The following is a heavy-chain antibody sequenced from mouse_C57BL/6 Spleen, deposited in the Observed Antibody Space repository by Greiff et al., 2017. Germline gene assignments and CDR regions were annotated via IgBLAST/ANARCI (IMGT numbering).Heavy chain of an antibody. CDR2: IYPGDGDT. CDR1: GYAFSSSW. V-gene: IGHV1-82*01. D-gene: IGHD1-1*01. CDR3: ARGPGVATGDY. J-gene: IGHJ2*01. Sequence: QVQLQQSGPELVKPGASVKISCKASGYAFSSSWMNWVKQRPGKGLEWIGRIYPGDGDTNYNGKFKGKATLTADKSSSTAYMQLSSLTSEDSAVYFCARGPGVATGDYWGQGTTLTVSS.